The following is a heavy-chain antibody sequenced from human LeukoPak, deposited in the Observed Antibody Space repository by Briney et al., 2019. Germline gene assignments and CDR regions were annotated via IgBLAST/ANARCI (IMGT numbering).Heavy chain of an antibody. V-gene: IGHV1-69*01. D-gene: IGHD6-19*01. CDR1: GGTFSSYA. CDR2: IIPIFGTA. J-gene: IGHJ3*02. Sequence: SVKVSCKASGGTFSSYAISWVRQAPGQELEWMGGIIPIFGTANYAQKFQGRVTITADESTSTAYMELSSLRSEDTAVYYCARDRSYSSGWYKNAFDIWGQGTMVTVSS. CDR3: ARDRSYSSGWYKNAFDI.